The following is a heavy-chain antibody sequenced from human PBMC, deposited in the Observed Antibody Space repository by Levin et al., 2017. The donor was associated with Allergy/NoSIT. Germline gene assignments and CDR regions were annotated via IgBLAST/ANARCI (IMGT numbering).Heavy chain of an antibody. CDR1: GFTFSSHW. CDR2: IKRDGSEK. V-gene: IGHV3-7*01. Sequence: GESLKISCAASGFTFSSHWMSWVRQAPGKGLEWVANIKRDGSEKNYVDSVKGRFTISRDNARNSLYLEMNSLRAEDTAVYYCASGYHYYYGMDVWGQGTTVTVSS. CDR3: ASGYHYYYGMDV. J-gene: IGHJ6*02.